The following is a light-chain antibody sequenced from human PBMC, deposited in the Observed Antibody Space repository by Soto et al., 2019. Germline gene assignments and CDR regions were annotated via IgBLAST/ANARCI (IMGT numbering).Light chain of an antibody. CDR3: CSYAGSSTFV. V-gene: IGLV2-23*01. J-gene: IGLJ1*01. CDR2: EAD. Sequence: LTQPASVSGSPGQSITISCTGTRNDVGSFLASWYQQYLGQAPKLILYEADKRPSGISNRFSGSKSGDTASLTISGLQAEDEADYFCCSYAGSSTFVFGTGTKVTVL. CDR1: RNDVGSFL.